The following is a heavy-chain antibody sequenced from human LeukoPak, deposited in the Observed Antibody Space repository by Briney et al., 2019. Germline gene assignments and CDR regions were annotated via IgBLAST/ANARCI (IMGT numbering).Heavy chain of an antibody. CDR1: GFTFSSYS. CDR2: ISSSSSTI. J-gene: IGHJ5*02. D-gene: IGHD2-2*02. V-gene: IGHV3-48*04. Sequence: GGSLRLSCAASGFTFSSYSMNWVRQAPGKGLEWVSYISSSSSTIYYADSVKGRFTISRDNAKNSLYLQMNSLGAEDTAVYYCARETEDIVVVPAAIKWGNWFDPWGQGTLVTVSS. CDR3: ARETEDIVVVPAAIKWGNWFDP.